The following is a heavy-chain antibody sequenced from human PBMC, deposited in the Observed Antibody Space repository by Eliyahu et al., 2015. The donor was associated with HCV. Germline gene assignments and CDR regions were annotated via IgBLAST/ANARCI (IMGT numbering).Heavy chain of an antibody. Sequence: EVQLVESGGGLVQPGRSLRLSCAASXFTFXDXAXXWVRQAPGKGLEWVSGISWNSGSIGYADSVKGRFTISRDNAKNSLYLQMNSLRAEDTALYYCAKAMVYCSGGSCEGGYFDYWGQGTLVTVSS. CDR3: AKAMVYCSGGSCEGGYFDY. D-gene: IGHD2-15*01. CDR2: ISWNSGSI. J-gene: IGHJ4*02. V-gene: IGHV3-9*01. CDR1: XFTFXDXA.